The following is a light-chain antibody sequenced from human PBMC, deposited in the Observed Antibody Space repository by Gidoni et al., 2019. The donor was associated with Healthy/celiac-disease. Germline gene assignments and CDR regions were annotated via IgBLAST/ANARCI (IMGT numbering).Light chain of an antibody. J-gene: IGKJ2*01. CDR2: AAS. Sequence: DSQMNQSPSSLSASVGDRVTITCRASQSISSYLNWSQQKPVKAPKLLIYAASSLQSGVPSRFSGSGSGTDFTLTISSLQPEDFATYYCQQSYSTPYTFGQGTKLEIK. V-gene: IGKV1-39*01. CDR1: QSISSY. CDR3: QQSYSTPYT.